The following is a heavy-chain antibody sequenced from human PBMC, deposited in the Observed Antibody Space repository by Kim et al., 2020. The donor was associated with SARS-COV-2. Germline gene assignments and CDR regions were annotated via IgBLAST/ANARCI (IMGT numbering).Heavy chain of an antibody. J-gene: IGHJ4*02. CDR3: ARGHYYGSGSYYKGPPFDN. Sequence: SETLSLTCAVYGGSFSGYYWSWIRQPPGKGLEWIGEINHSGSTNYNPSLKSRVTISVDTSKNQFSLKLISVTAADTAVYYCARGHYYGSGSYYKGPPFDNWGQGTLVTVSS. V-gene: IGHV4-34*01. D-gene: IGHD3-10*01. CDR2: INHSGST. CDR1: GGSFSGYY.